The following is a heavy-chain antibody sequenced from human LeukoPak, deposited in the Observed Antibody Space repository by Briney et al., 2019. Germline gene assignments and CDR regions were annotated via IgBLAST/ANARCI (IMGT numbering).Heavy chain of an antibody. V-gene: IGHV3-7*01. CDR2: IKQDGTVQ. CDR3: ARGWSDDAFDI. CDR1: GFALSAYW. J-gene: IGHJ3*02. Sequence: PGGSLRLSCAASGFALSAYWMNWVRQAPGKGLQWLANIKQDGTVQHYVDSVKGRFTISRDNAKNSLYLQMNSLRAEDTAVYYCARGWSDDAFDIWGQGTMVTVSS. D-gene: IGHD2-15*01.